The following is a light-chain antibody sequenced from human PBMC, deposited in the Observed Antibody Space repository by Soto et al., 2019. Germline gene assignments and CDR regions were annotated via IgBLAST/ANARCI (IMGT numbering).Light chain of an antibody. V-gene: IGKV3-15*01. Sequence: VLTQSPGILSLSPGERATLSCRTSQTVSSSFLAWYQQKPGQAPRLLMFDASNRATGIPARFSGSGSGTEFTLTISSLQSEDFAVYYCQQYNNWPGTFGQGTKVDIK. CDR1: QTVSSS. CDR2: DAS. CDR3: QQYNNWPGT. J-gene: IGKJ1*01.